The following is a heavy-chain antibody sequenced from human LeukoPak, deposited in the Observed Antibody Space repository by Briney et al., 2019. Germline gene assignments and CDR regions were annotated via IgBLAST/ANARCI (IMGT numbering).Heavy chain of an antibody. CDR1: GGSISSYY. D-gene: IGHD6-19*01. V-gene: IGHV4-4*07. J-gene: IGHJ1*01. Sequence: SETLSLTCTVSGGSISSYYWSWIRRPAGKGLEWIGRIYTSGSTNYNPSLKSRVTMSVDTSKNQFSLKLSSVTAADTAVYYCARESYSSGWFPIEYFQHWGQGTLVTVSS. CDR3: ARESYSSGWFPIEYFQH. CDR2: IYTSGST.